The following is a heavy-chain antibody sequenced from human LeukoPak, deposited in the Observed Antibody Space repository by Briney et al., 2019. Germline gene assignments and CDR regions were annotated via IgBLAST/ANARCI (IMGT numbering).Heavy chain of an antibody. D-gene: IGHD5-24*01. CDR1: GYSFTTYW. V-gene: IGHV5-51*01. Sequence: GESLKISCKGSGYSFTTYWIAWVRQMPGEGLEWMGIIYPGDSETRCSPSFQGQVSISADKSITTAYLQWGSLKASDTAMYYCTRSPRDGYNDAFDIWGQGTMVTVFS. CDR3: TRSPRDGYNDAFDI. CDR2: IYPGDSET. J-gene: IGHJ3*02.